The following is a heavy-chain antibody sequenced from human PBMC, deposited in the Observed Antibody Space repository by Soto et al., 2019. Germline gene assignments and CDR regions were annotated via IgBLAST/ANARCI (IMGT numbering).Heavy chain of an antibody. Sequence: SETLSLTCTVSGGSISSGTYYWGWIRQPPGKGLEWIGSIYSSGSTHYNPSLESRVTISVDTSKEQFSLMLRSVTAADTAVYHCARSQGNSRHWFDPWGQGTLVTVSS. V-gene: IGHV4-39*01. CDR3: ARSQGNSRHWFDP. J-gene: IGHJ5*02. CDR1: GGSISSGTYY. CDR2: IYSSGST.